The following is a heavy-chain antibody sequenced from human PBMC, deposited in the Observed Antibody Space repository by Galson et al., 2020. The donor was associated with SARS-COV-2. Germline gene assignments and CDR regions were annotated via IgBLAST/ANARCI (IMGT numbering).Heavy chain of an antibody. CDR2: ISKDGGNK. CDR1: GFTFSSYV. J-gene: IGHJ4*02. CDR3: VEHIAVAAPFDY. V-gene: IGHV3-30*03. Sequence: GGSLRLSCAVSGFTFSSYVMHWVRQAPGKGLEWVAVISKDGGNKYYADSVKGRFTISRDNSKNTLYVQVNSLRAEDTAVYYCVEHIAVAAPFDYWGQGTLVTVSS. D-gene: IGHD6-19*01.